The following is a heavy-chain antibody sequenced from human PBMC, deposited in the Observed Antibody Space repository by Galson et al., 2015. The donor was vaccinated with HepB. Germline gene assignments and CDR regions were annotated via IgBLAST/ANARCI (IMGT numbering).Heavy chain of an antibody. V-gene: IGHV4-39*01. CDR3: ARHAGGGEWEPFDY. CDR1: GGSISSSSYY. CDR2: IYYSGST. Sequence: ETLSLTCTVSGGSISSSSYYWGWIRQPPGKGLEWIGSIYYSGSTYYNPSLKSRVTISVDTSKNQFSLKLSSVTAADTAVYYCARHAGGGEWEPFDYWGQGTLVTVSS. D-gene: IGHD1-26*01. J-gene: IGHJ4*02.